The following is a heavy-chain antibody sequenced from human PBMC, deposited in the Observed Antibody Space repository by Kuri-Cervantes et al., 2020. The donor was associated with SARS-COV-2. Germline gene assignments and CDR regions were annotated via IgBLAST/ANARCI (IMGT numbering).Heavy chain of an antibody. CDR1: GLTISSYN. D-gene: IGHD3-3*01. Sequence: GGSLRLSCAASGLTISSYNMNWVRQAPGKGLEWVSSLSSSSSYIYYADSVKGRFTISRGDTKNSLYLQMNSLRAEDTAVYYCARGGTDFWSGYSEDLGYWGQGTLVTVSS. V-gene: IGHV3-21*01. J-gene: IGHJ4*02. CDR3: ARGGTDFWSGYSEDLGY. CDR2: LSSSSSYI.